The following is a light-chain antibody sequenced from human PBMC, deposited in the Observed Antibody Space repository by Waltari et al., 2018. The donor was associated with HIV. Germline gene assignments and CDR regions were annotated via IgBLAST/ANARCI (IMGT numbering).Light chain of an antibody. CDR1: ANIATY. CDR3: QQSYITPCA. CDR2: GAS. Sequence: DIQMTQSPSSLSASVGDTVTITCRASANIATYLNWYHHKSGAAPKLLIYGASSLQNAVPSRFSGRGFGTHFSLTITSLQADDFGTYYCQQSYITPCAFGQGTKLEV. J-gene: IGKJ2*01. V-gene: IGKV1-39*01.